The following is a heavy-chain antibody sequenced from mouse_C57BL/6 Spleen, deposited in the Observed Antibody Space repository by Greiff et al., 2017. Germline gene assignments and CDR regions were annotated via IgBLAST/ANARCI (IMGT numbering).Heavy chain of an antibody. D-gene: IGHD1-1*01. V-gene: IGHV1-82*01. CDR1: GYAFSSSW. CDR3: ARTPDGDGSSFNWYFDV. Sequence: VKLMESGPELVKPGASVKISCKASGYAFSSSWMNWVKQRPGKGLEWIGRIYPGDGDTNYNGKFKGKATLTADKSSSTAYRQLSSLTSEDSAVYCCARTPDGDGSSFNWYFDVWGTGTTVTVSS. CDR2: IYPGDGDT. J-gene: IGHJ1*03.